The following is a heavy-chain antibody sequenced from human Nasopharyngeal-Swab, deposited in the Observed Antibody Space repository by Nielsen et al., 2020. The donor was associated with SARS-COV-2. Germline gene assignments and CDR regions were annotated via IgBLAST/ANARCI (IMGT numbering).Heavy chain of an antibody. Sequence: GSLRLSCAVYGGSFSGYYWSWIRQPPGKGLEWIGEINYSGSTNYNPSLKSRVTISVDTSKNQFSLKLSSVTAADTAVYYCARGNGAFDYWGQGTLVTVSS. V-gene: IGHV4-34*01. D-gene: IGHD4-17*01. CDR2: INYSGST. CDR1: GGSFSGYY. J-gene: IGHJ4*02. CDR3: ARGNGAFDY.